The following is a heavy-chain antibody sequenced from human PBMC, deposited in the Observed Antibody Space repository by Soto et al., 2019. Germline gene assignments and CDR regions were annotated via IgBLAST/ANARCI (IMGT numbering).Heavy chain of an antibody. CDR1: GGSVTSGYYS. CDR2: INYSGVT. CDR3: ARGPPEGPIRPSDY. J-gene: IGHJ4*02. Sequence: QVQLQESGPGLVKPSETLSLTCSVSGGSVTSGYYSWNWIRQPPGKGLEWIGYINYSGVTHYNPSRKSRVTISVDTSKNHFSLKVDSVTAADTALYYCARGPPEGPIRPSDYWGQGTLVTVSS. V-gene: IGHV4-61*03.